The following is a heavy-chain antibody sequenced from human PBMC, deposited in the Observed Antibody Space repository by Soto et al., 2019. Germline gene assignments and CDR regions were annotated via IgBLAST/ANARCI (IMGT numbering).Heavy chain of an antibody. Sequence: GASVKVSCKPSGKTPSGYYMHWVRQAPGQGLEWMGTLNPSGGTTTYAQNFQGRVTMTWDTSTTTLYMDLTSLRSEDTAVYFCARVTKPTLYYYGMDVWGQGTKVTVSS. J-gene: IGHJ6*02. CDR1: GKTPSGYY. CDR2: LNPSGGTT. D-gene: IGHD2-2*01. V-gene: IGHV1-46*01. CDR3: ARVTKPTLYYYGMDV.